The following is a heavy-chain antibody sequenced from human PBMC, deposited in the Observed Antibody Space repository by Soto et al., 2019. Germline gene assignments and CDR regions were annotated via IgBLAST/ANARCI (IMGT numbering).Heavy chain of an antibody. CDR1: GFTFSSYS. V-gene: IGHV3-21*01. Sequence: PGGSLRLSCAASGFTFSSYSMNWVRQAPGKGLEWVSSISSSSSYIYYADSVKGRFTISRDNAKNSLYLQMNSLRAEDTAVYYCARDLAGIGPLIYYYGMDVWGQGTTVTVSS. D-gene: IGHD6-19*01. J-gene: IGHJ6*02. CDR3: ARDLAGIGPLIYYYGMDV. CDR2: ISSSSSYI.